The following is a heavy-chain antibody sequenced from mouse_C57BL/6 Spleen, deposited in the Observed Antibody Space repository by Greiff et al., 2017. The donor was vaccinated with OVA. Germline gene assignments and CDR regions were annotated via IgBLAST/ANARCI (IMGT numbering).Heavy chain of an antibody. Sequence: VQGVESGPELVKPGASVKISCKASGYAFSSSWMNWVKQRPGKGLEWIGRIYPGDGDTNYNGKFKGKATLTADKSSSTAYMQLSSLTSEDSAVYFCARNWSFAYWGQGTLVTVSA. V-gene: IGHV1-82*01. CDR2: IYPGDGDT. J-gene: IGHJ3*01. D-gene: IGHD4-1*01. CDR3: ARNWSFAY. CDR1: GYAFSSSW.